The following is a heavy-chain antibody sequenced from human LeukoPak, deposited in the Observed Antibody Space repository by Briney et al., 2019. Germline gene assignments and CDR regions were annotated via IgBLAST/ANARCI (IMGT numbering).Heavy chain of an antibody. D-gene: IGHD3-22*01. CDR1: GFAFNKYW. CDR2: INGDGSTT. Sequence: GGSLRLSCAASGFAFNKYWMHWVRQTPGKGLVWVSRINGDGSTTSYADSVKGGFTISRDNAKNTLYLQMSSLRAEDTAVYYCAIGNYYDSRGYYTFGHWGQGTLVTVSS. CDR3: AIGNYYDSRGYYTFGH. V-gene: IGHV3-74*01. J-gene: IGHJ4*02.